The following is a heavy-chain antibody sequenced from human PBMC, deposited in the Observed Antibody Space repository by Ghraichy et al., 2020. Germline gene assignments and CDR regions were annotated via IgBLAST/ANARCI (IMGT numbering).Heavy chain of an antibody. J-gene: IGHJ4*02. CDR2: IYRGSI. CDR3: ARYYHDSSGYYYDY. D-gene: IGHD3-22*01. CDR1: GGSINSHY. V-gene: IGHV4-59*08. Sequence: SETLSLTCNVSGGSINSHYWSWIRQPPGKGLEWIGYIYRGSINYNPSLKSRVTISVDTSKNQFSLKLSSVTAADTAVYYCARYYHDSSGYYYDYWGQGTLVPFYS.